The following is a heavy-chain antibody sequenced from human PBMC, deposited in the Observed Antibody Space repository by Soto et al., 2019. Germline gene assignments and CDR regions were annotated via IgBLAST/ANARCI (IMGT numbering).Heavy chain of an antibody. V-gene: IGHV3-74*01. CDR3: TRGGATGAGIYHFEN. CDR1: GFTFTTNW. D-gene: IGHD3-10*01. J-gene: IGHJ4*02. CDR2: INSDGTTT. Sequence: EVQLVESGGALVQPGGPLRLSCAASGFTFTTNWMHWVRQAPGKGLVWLSRINSDGTTTTYADSVKGRFTISRDNAKNTLYLQVNSLGGEDTAVYYCTRGGATGAGIYHFENWGQGTLVTVSS.